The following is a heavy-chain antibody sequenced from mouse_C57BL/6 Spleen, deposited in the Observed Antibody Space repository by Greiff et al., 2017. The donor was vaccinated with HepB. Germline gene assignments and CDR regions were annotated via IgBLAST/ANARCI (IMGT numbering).Heavy chain of an antibody. D-gene: IGHD2-5*01. CDR2: IYPRSGNT. CDR3: ARGSNYEGDWYFDV. CDR1: GYTFTSYG. Sequence: VQLQESGAELARPGASVKLSCKASGYTFTSYGISWVKQRTGQGLEWIGEIYPRSGNTYYNEKFKGKATLTADKSSSTAYMELRSLTSEDSAVYFCARGSNYEGDWYFDVWGTGTTVTVSS. V-gene: IGHV1-81*01. J-gene: IGHJ1*03.